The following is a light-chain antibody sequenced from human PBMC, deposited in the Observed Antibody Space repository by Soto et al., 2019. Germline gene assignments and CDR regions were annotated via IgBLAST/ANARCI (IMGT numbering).Light chain of an antibody. CDR2: DAS. V-gene: IGKV1-5*01. CDR1: QAVGGW. Sequence: DIQMTQSPSTLSASVVETVTVTCRAGQAVGGWLAWYQQKPGEAPKLLIYDASALPRGVPSRFSGSGSGTKFTLTIASLQPDDFATYYCQQYETFSGTFGPGTKVDIK. J-gene: IGKJ1*01. CDR3: QQYETFSGT.